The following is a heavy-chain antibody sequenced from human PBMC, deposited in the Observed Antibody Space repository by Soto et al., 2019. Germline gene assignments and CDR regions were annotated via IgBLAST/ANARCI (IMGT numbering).Heavy chain of an antibody. CDR1: GFSFSSHS. V-gene: IGHV3-21*01. CDR2: IGDSSTYI. CDR3: ARDQRWLRHGESNY. D-gene: IGHD3-22*01. Sequence: EVQLVESGGGLVKPGGSLRLSCAASGFSFSSHSINWVRQAPGKGLEWVSSIGDSSTYIYYADSVKGRFTISRDNAKNSLYLQLNSLSAEDTAVYYCARDQRWLRHGESNYWGQGTLVTVSS. J-gene: IGHJ4*02.